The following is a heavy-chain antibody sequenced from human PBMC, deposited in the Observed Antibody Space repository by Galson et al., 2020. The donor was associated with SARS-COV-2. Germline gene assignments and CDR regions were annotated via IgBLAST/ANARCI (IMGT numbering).Heavy chain of an antibody. J-gene: IGHJ4*02. D-gene: IGHD2-21*02. CDR2: IFSNDKK. CDR3: ARYIVVVTDYYFDY. CDR1: GFSLSNARMG. V-gene: IGHV2-26*01. Sequence: ESGPTLVKPTETLTLTCTVSGFSLSNARMGVSWIRQPPGKALEWLAHIFSNDKKSYSTSLKSRLTISKDTSKSQVVLTMTNMDPVDTATYYCARYIVVVTDYYFDYWGQGTLVTVSS.